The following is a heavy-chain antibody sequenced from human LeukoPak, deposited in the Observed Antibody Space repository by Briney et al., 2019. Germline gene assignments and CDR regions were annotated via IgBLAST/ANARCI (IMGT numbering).Heavy chain of an antibody. V-gene: IGHV3-53*01. CDR2: SYSGGST. CDR3: AKDLGATAY. D-gene: IGHD3-3*01. J-gene: IGHJ4*02. CDR1: AFSDKSNY. Sequence: GGSLRLSCVASAFSDKSNYMSWVRQAPGKGLEWVSVSYSGGSTYYEDSVKGRFTVSRDNSKNTLYLQMNGLRAEDTAVYYCAKDLGATAYWGQGTLVTVSS.